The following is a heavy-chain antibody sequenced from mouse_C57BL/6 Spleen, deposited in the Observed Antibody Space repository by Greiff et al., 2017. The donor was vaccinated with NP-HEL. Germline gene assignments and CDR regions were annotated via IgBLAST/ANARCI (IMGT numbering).Heavy chain of an antibody. V-gene: IGHV5-17*01. D-gene: IGHD1-1*01. J-gene: IGHJ4*01. CDR1: GFTFSDYG. CDR2: ISSGSSTI. Sequence: EVKLVESGGGLVKPGGSLKLSCAASGFTFSDYGMHWVRQAPEKGLEWVAYISSGSSTIYYADTVKGRFTISRDNAKNTLFLQMTSLRSEDTAMYYCARESYGSTYYYAMDYWGQGTSVTVSS. CDR3: ARESYGSTYYYAMDY.